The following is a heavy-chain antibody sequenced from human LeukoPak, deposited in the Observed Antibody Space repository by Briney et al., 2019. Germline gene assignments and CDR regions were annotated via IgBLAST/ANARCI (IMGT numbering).Heavy chain of an antibody. CDR3: ARSTSSSWYSVSDAFDI. J-gene: IGHJ3*02. V-gene: IGHV3-7*01. CDR2: IKQGGSEK. D-gene: IGHD6-13*01. CDR1: GFTFSSYW. Sequence: PGGSLRLSCAASGFTFSSYWMSWVRQAPGKGLEWVANIKQGGSEKYYVDSVKGRFTISRDNAKNSLYLQMNSLRAEDTAVYYCARSTSSSWYSVSDAFDIWGQGTMVTVSS.